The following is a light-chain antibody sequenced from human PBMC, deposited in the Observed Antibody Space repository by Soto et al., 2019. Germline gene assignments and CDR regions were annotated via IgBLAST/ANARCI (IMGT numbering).Light chain of an antibody. CDR3: QQYNNWPPVT. CDR1: QSVSNN. Sequence: EIVMTQTPATLSVSPGERATLSCRASQSVSNNLAWYQQKPGQTPRLLIYGASTRATGIPVRFSGSGSGTEFTLTISSLQSEDFAVYYCQQYNNWPPVTFGQGTKLEIK. J-gene: IGKJ2*01. V-gene: IGKV3-15*01. CDR2: GAS.